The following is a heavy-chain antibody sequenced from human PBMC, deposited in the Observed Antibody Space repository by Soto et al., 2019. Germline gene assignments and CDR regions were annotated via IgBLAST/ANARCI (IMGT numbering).Heavy chain of an antibody. D-gene: IGHD2-8*02. V-gene: IGHV4-30-4*01. CDR1: GGSISSGDYY. CDR3: ARTEVLRSNWFDP. CDR2: IYYSGST. Sequence: KPSETLSLTCTVSGGSISSGDYYWSWIRQPPGKGLEWIGYIYYSGSTYYNPSLKSRVTISVDTSKNQFSLKLSSVTAADTAVYYCARTEVLRSNWFDPWGQGTLVTVSS. J-gene: IGHJ5*02.